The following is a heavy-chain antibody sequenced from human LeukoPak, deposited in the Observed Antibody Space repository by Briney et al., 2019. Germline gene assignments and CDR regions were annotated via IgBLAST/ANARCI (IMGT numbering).Heavy chain of an antibody. CDR1: GFPFSSYA. Sequence: PGGSLRLSCAASGFPFSSYAMSWVPQAPGKGLEWVSAVSGSGGNTYYADSVKGRFTISRDNSKNTLYLQMNSLSAEDTAVYYCAKESRMVRGVIVDYWGQGTLVTVSS. D-gene: IGHD3-10*01. CDR3: AKESRMVRGVIVDY. CDR2: VSGSGGNT. V-gene: IGHV3-23*01. J-gene: IGHJ4*02.